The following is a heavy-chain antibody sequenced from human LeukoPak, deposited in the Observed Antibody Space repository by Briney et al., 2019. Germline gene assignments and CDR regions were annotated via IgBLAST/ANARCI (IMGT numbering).Heavy chain of an antibody. CDR2: ISANGGST. D-gene: IGHD3-22*01. V-gene: IGHV3-64*04. CDR1: GFTFSSYS. CDR3: ARNDRGAFDI. J-gene: IGHJ3*02. Sequence: GGSLRLSCSASGFTFSSYSMHWVRQAPGKGLEYVSGISANGGSTDYADSLKGRFTISRDNSKNTLYLQMSSLRVEDTAVYYCARNDRGAFDIWGQGTMVTVSS.